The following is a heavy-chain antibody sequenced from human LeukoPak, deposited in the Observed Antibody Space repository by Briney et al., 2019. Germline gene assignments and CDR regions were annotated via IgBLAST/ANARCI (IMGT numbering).Heavy chain of an antibody. CDR1: GFTFSSYV. Sequence: GGPLRLSCVASGFTFSSYVMSWVRQAPGMGLEWVSAIAYSGDTYYADSVNGRFTSSRDNSKNTLHLQMNSLRAEDTAVYYCAKGSKGSYPYYFDYWGQGALVTVSS. J-gene: IGHJ4*02. CDR3: AKGSKGSYPYYFDY. CDR2: IAYSGDT. V-gene: IGHV3-23*01. D-gene: IGHD3-10*01.